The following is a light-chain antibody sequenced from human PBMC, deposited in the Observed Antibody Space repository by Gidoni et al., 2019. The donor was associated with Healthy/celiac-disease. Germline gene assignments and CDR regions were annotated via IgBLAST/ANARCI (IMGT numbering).Light chain of an antibody. CDR2: DAS. Sequence: DVHMTQSPSTLSASVGDRVTITCRASQSISSWLAWYQQKPGKAPKLLIYDASSLESGVPSRFSGSGSGTEFTLTISSLQPDDFATYYCQQYNSYSWTFXXXTKVEIK. CDR1: QSISSW. V-gene: IGKV1-5*01. J-gene: IGKJ1*01. CDR3: QQYNSYSWT.